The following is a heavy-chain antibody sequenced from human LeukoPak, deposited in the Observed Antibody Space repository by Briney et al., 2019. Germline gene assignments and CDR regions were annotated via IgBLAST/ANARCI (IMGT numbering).Heavy chain of an antibody. V-gene: IGHV3-66*01. CDR2: IYSGGTT. Sequence: GGSLRLSCAASGFTVSSNYMSWIRQAPGKGLEWVSVIYSGGTTYYADSVKGRFTISRDNSKKTLYLQMNSLRAEDTAVYYCARETGDDAFDIWGQGTMVTVSS. D-gene: IGHD7-27*01. J-gene: IGHJ3*02. CDR3: ARETGDDAFDI. CDR1: GFTVSSNY.